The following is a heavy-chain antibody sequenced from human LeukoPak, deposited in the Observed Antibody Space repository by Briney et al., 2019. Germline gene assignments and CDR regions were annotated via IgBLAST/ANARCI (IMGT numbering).Heavy chain of an antibody. D-gene: IGHD4-17*01. Sequence: PGGSLRLSCRASGFTFSTYWMHWVRQAPGKGLVWVSRINSDGTSTNYADSVKGRFTISRDNAKNTVYLQMNSLRAEDTAVYYCAKSLARDYLFAFDPWGQGTLVTVSS. CDR1: GFTFSTYW. V-gene: IGHV3-74*01. J-gene: IGHJ5*02. CDR3: AKSLARDYLFAFDP. CDR2: INSDGTST.